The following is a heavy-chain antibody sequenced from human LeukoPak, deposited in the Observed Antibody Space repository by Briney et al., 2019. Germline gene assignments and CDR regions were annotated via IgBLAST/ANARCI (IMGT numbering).Heavy chain of an antibody. J-gene: IGHJ4*02. V-gene: IGHV3-9*01. Sequence: GGSLRLSCAASGFTFDDYAMHWVRQAPGKGLEWVSGISWNSGSIGYADSVKGRFTISRDNAKNSLYLQMNSLRAEDTAVYYCASPITMVRGVTFDYWGQGTLVTVSS. CDR1: GFTFDDYA. CDR2: ISWNSGSI. CDR3: ASPITMVRGVTFDY. D-gene: IGHD3-10*01.